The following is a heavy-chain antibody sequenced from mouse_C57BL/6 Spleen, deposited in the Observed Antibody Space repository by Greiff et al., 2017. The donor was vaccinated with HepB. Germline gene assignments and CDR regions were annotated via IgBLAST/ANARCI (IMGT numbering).Heavy chain of an antibody. V-gene: IGHV1-18*01. CDR1: GYTFTDYN. CDR2: INPNNGGT. Sequence: VQLQQSGPELVKPGASVKIPCKASGYTFTDYNMDWVKQSHGKSLEWIGDINPNNGGTIYNQKFKGKATLTVDKSSSTAYMELRSLTSEDTAVYYCARKGRMVTTRNAMDYWGQGTSVTVSS. J-gene: IGHJ4*01. CDR3: ARKGRMVTTRNAMDY. D-gene: IGHD2-2*01.